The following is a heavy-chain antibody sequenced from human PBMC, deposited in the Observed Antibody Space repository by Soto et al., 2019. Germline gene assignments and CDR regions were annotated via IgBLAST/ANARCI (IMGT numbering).Heavy chain of an antibody. V-gene: IGHV3-72*01. Sequence: EVQLVESGGGLVQPGGSLRLSCAASGFTFSDHYMDWVRQAPGKGLEWVGRTRNKAYRYTTEYTASVKGRFTISRDXSXXSLYLQMDSLKTADTAVYYCARVYSSSWSGSYFDFWGQGTLVTVSS. CDR3: ARVYSSSWSGSYFDF. D-gene: IGHD6-13*01. J-gene: IGHJ4*02. CDR1: GFTFSDHY. CDR2: TRNKAYRYTT.